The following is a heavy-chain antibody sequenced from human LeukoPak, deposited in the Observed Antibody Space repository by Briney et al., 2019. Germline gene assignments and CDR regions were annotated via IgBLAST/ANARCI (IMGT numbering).Heavy chain of an antibody. V-gene: IGHV3-53*01. Sequence: PGGSLRLSCAASGFNVSNNYMNWVRQAPGKGLEWVSVIFSSGPTYYADSVKGRFTISRDTSKNALYLQMNSLRAEDTAVYYCAISGLGFGEFRGLDYWGQGTLVTVYS. D-gene: IGHD3-10*01. CDR3: AISGLGFGEFRGLDY. CDR1: GFNVSNNY. CDR2: IFSSGPT. J-gene: IGHJ4*02.